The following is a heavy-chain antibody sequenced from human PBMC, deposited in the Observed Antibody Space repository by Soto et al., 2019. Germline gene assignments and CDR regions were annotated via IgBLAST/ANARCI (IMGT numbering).Heavy chain of an antibody. J-gene: IGHJ5*02. CDR2: INAGNGNT. D-gene: IGHD5-12*01. V-gene: IGHV1-3*01. CDR3: ARDPDIAGIWFDP. CDR1: GYTFTSYA. Sequence: ASVKVSCKASGYTFTSYAMHWVRQAPGQRLEWMGWINAGNGNTKYSQKFQGRVTITRDTSASTAYMELSSLRSEDTAVYYCARDPDIAGIWFDPWGQGTLVTVS.